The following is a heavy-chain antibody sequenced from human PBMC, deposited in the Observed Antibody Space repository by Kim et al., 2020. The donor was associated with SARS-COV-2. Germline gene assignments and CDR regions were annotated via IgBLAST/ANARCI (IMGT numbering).Heavy chain of an antibody. Sequence: SVKGRFTISRDNAKNSMYLQMNSLRDEDTAVYYCARGEDLLWFGDAFDIWGQETTFAVSS. D-gene: IGHD3-10*01. CDR3: ARGEDLLWFGDAFDI. V-gene: IGHV3-48*02. J-gene: IGHJ3*02.